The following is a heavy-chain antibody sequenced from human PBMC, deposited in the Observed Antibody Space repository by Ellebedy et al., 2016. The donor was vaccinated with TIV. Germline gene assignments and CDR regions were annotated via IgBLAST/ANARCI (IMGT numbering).Heavy chain of an antibody. CDR1: GFTFSSYS. V-gene: IGHV3-48*04. D-gene: IGHD2-2*01. J-gene: IGHJ4*02. Sequence: GESLKISCAASGFTFSSYSMNWVRQVPGRGLEWLSNINGDSSTISYADSVKGRFTIPRDNAKNSLYLQMNSLRAEDTAVYYCARGGATSSRYWRNWGQGALVTVSS. CDR2: INGDSSTI. CDR3: ARGGATSSRYWRN.